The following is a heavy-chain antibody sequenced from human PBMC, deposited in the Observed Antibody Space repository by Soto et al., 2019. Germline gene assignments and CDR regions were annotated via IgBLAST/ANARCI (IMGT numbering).Heavy chain of an antibody. V-gene: IGHV3-23*01. CDR2: ISGSGGST. J-gene: IGHJ4*02. Sequence: PGGSLRLSCAASGFTFSSYAMSWVRQAPGKGLEWVSAISGSGGSTYYADSVKGRFTISRDNSKNTLYLQMNSLRAEDTAVYYCAIPVDSSSAEGAFDYWGQGTLVTVSS. D-gene: IGHD6-6*01. CDR1: GFTFSSYA. CDR3: AIPVDSSSAEGAFDY.